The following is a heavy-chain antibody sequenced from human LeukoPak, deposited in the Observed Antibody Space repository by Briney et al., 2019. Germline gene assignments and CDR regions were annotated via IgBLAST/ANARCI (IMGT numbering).Heavy chain of an antibody. J-gene: IGHJ4*02. D-gene: IGHD5-24*01. Sequence: GGSLRLSCVASGFPFSSYWRTWVRQAPGKGLEWVANIKQDGSKKSYVDSVKGRFTISRDNAKNSLYLQMNSLRAEDTAIYYCTRVGYIDEGIDYWGQGTLVTVSS. V-gene: IGHV3-7*04. CDR2: IKQDGSKK. CDR1: GFPFSSYW. CDR3: TRVGYIDEGIDY.